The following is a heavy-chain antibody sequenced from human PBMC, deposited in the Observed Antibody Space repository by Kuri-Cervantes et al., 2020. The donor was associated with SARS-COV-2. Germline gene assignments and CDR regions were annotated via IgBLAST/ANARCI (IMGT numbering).Heavy chain of an antibody. CDR3: AKERTSGYSYGCNHYYYGMDV. V-gene: IGHV3-30*18. J-gene: IGHJ6*02. CDR1: GFTFNNYA. D-gene: IGHD5-18*01. CDR2: ISYDGSNK. Sequence: GGSLRLSCATSGFTFNNYAMHWVRQAPGKGLEWVAVISYDGSNKNYADSVKGRFTISRDNSKNTLYLQMNSLRAEDTTVYYCAKERTSGYSYGCNHYYYGMDVWGQGTTVTVSS.